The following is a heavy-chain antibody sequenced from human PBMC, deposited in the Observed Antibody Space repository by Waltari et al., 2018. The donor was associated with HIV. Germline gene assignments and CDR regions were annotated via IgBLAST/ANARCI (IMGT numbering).Heavy chain of an antibody. V-gene: IGHV3-30*18. CDR1: GFTFSIFG. D-gene: IGHD3-3*01. CDR2: ISHHGRSD. CDR3: AKDRSDFWTGFLDH. Sequence: QVQLVQSGGGMVQPGRFLRLSWAASGFTFSIFGLHWVRQAPGKGLEWVAFISHHGRSDHYADSVKGRFTISRDNSKDTLFLEMDNVRPEDTSLYFCAKDRSDFWTGFLDHWGQGALVTVTS. J-gene: IGHJ4*02.